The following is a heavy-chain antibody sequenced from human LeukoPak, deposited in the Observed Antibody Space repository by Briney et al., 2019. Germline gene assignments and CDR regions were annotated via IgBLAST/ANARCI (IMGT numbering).Heavy chain of an antibody. V-gene: IGHV1-18*01. Sequence: ASVKVSCKASGYTFTSYGISWVRQAPGQGLEWMGWISAYNGNTNYAQKLQGRVTMTTDTSTSTAYMELRSLRSDDTAVYYCAKDGTSEPLDTAMDKWGQGTLVTVSS. CDR1: GYTFTSYG. J-gene: IGHJ4*02. CDR2: ISAYNGNT. D-gene: IGHD5-18*01. CDR3: AKDGTSEPLDTAMDK.